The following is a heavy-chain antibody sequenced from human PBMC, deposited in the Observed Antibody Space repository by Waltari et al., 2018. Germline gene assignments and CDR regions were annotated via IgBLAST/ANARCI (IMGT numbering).Heavy chain of an antibody. J-gene: IGHJ5*02. Sequence: EVQLLESGGGLVQPGGSLRLSCAASGFPFRSYAMSWVRQAPGKGLEWVSAISGSGASTYYADAVKGRFTISRDNSKNTLYLQMNSLRAEDTAVYYCAKVTIAARFDPWGQGTLVTVSS. V-gene: IGHV3-23*01. CDR3: AKVTIAARFDP. D-gene: IGHD6-13*01. CDR2: ISGSGAST. CDR1: GFPFRSYA.